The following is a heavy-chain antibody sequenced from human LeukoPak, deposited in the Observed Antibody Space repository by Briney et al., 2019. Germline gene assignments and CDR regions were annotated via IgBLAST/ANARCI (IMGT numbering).Heavy chain of an antibody. CDR2: FDPEDGET. Sequence: AASVKVSCKVSGYTLTELSMHWVRQAPGKGLEWMGGFDPEDGETIYAQKFQGRVTMIEDTSTDTAYMELSSLRSEDTAVYYCATRLDYYDSSGYYQFDYWGQGTLVTVSS. CDR1: GYTLTELS. D-gene: IGHD3-22*01. J-gene: IGHJ4*02. V-gene: IGHV1-24*01. CDR3: ATRLDYYDSSGYYQFDY.